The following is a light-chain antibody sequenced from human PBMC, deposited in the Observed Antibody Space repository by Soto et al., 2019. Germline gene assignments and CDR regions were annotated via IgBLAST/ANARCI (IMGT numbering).Light chain of an antibody. CDR1: QSVSSSY. V-gene: IGKV3-20*01. CDR3: QQYNNWPPLT. Sequence: EIVLTQSPGTLSLSPGERATLSCRAIQSVSSSYLAWYQQKPGQAPRLLIYGASSRATGIPDRFSGSGSGTDFTLTISRLEPEDFAVYYCQQYNNWPPLTFGQGTRLEIK. J-gene: IGKJ5*01. CDR2: GAS.